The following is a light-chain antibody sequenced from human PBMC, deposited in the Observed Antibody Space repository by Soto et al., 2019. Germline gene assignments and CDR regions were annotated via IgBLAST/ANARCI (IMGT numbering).Light chain of an antibody. CDR3: SSYAGSNNYV. CDR2: EVN. V-gene: IGLV2-8*01. CDR1: SSDVGGYDF. J-gene: IGLJ1*01. Sequence: QSALTQPPSASGSPGQSVTLSCTGTSSDVGGYDFVSWYQQHPGKAPKLMIYEVNKRPSGVPDRFSGSKSGNRASLTVSGLQAEDEADYYCSSYAGSNNYVFGTGTKLTVL.